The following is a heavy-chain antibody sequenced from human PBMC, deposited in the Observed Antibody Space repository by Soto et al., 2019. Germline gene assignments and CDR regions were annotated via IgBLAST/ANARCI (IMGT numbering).Heavy chain of an antibody. V-gene: IGHV3-30*18. Sequence: GGSLRLSCAASGFTFSSYGMHWVRQAPGKGLEWVAVISYDGSNKYYADSVKGRFTISRDNSKNTLYLQMNSLRAEDTAVYYCAKAPPLTTDWGQGTLVTVSS. CDR3: AKAPPLTTD. J-gene: IGHJ1*01. CDR1: GFTFSSYG. D-gene: IGHD4-4*01. CDR2: ISYDGSNK.